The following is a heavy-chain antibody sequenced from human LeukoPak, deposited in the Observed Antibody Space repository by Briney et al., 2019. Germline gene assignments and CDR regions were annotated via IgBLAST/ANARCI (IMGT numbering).Heavy chain of an antibody. D-gene: IGHD3/OR15-3a*01. CDR3: TSLGTGL. V-gene: IGHV1-8*01. CDR1: GYTFTSPD. J-gene: IGHJ4*02. Sequence: ASVKVSCKASGYTFTSPDVNWVRQATGQGLEWMGWMNPNSGNTGHAQKFQGRVTMTRDTSITTAYMELSSLRSEDTAVYFCTSLGTGLWGQGTLVTVSS. CDR2: MNPNSGNT.